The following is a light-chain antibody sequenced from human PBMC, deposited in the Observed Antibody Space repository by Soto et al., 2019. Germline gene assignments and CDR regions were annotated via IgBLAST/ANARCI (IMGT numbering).Light chain of an antibody. CDR3: QHYNSYSEA. Sequence: DIQMTQSPSTLSGSVGARVTITCRASQTISSWLAWYQQKPGKAPKLLIYKASTIKSGIPSRFSGSGSGTEFTLTISSLQPDDFATYYCQHYNSYSEAFGQGTKVDIK. J-gene: IGKJ1*01. CDR1: QTISSW. V-gene: IGKV1-5*03. CDR2: KAS.